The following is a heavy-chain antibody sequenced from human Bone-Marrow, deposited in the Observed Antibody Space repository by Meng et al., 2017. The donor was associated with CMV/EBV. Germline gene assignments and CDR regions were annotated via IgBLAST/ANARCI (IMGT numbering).Heavy chain of an antibody. Sequence: GEALKISCAASGFTFSSYAMSWVRQAPGKGLEWVSAISGSGGSTYYADSLKGRFTITRDNSKNTLYLQLNSLTAEDTAVYYCASDPPFNSWPNYWGQGTLVTVSS. V-gene: IGHV3-23*01. CDR2: ISGSGGST. D-gene: IGHD5-12*01. J-gene: IGHJ4*02. CDR3: ASDPPFNSWPNY. CDR1: GFTFSSYA.